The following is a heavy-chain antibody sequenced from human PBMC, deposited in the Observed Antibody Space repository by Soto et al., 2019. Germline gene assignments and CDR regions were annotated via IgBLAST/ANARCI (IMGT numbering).Heavy chain of an antibody. V-gene: IGHV1-18*01. CDR1: GNTFASHG. D-gene: IGHD3-10*01. Sequence: QVQLVQSGPEVKKPGASVKVSCKASGNTFASHGFSWVRQAPGQGLEWMGWISGFNGQTNYALKFQGRVTLTTDTSTSTSHMELRSLRSAATAVYFCARVDPRGVAVVRDYWGQGALVTVSS. J-gene: IGHJ4*02. CDR2: ISGFNGQT. CDR3: ARVDPRGVAVVRDY.